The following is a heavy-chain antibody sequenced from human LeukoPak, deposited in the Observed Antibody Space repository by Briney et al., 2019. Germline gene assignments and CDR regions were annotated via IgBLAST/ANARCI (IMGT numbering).Heavy chain of an antibody. CDR2: ISSSGGST. CDR1: GITFSNSA. V-gene: IGHV3-23*01. CDR3: ARDYYDSSSPFSY. J-gene: IGHJ4*02. Sequence: PGGSLRLSCAASGITFSNSAMSWVRQAPGRGLEWVSAISSSGGSTYDADSVKGRFTISRDNSKNTLYLQMNSLRAEDTAVYYCARDYYDSSSPFSYWGQGTLVTVSS. D-gene: IGHD3-22*01.